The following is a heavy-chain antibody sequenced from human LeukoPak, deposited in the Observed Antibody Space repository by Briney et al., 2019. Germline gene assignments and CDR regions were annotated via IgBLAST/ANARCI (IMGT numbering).Heavy chain of an antibody. J-gene: IGHJ4*02. V-gene: IGHV3-7*01. Sequence: GGSLRLSCAASGFTFSNCWMTWVRQAPGKGLEWVANIDQDGSEKFYVDSVKGRFTISRDNGKNSMYLQMNSLRAEDTALYYCARDQGAAGDYWGQGTLVTVSS. CDR2: IDQDGSEK. CDR1: GFTFSNCW. CDR3: ARDQGAAGDY. D-gene: IGHD6-13*01.